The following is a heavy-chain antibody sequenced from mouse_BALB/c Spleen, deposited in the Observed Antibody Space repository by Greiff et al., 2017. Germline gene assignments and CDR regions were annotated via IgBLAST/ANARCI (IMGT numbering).Heavy chain of an antibody. V-gene: IGHV1-69*02. D-gene: IGHD1-1*01. CDR3: TIYDPFAY. CDR2: IYPSDSYT. J-gene: IGHJ3*01. Sequence: QVQLQQSGAELVRPGASVKLSCKASGYTFTSYWINWVKQRPGQGLEWIGNIYPSDSYTNYNQKFKDKATLTVDKSSSTAYMQLSSPTSEDSAVYYCTIYDPFAYWGQGTLVTVSA. CDR1: GYTFTSYW.